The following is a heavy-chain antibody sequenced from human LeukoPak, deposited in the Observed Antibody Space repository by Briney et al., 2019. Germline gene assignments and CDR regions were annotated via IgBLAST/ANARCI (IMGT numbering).Heavy chain of an antibody. J-gene: IGHJ4*02. CDR1: GYTFTSHG. CDR3: ERAGYNGSSPPDY. D-gene: IGHD6-13*01. CDR2: ISAYNGNT. V-gene: IGHV1-18*01. Sequence: ASVKVSCKASGYTFTSHGISWVRQAPGQGLEWMGWISAYNGNTNYAQKLQGKGTMTTDTSTSTAYMELKSLRSDDTDVYYCERAGYNGSSPPDYWGQGTLVTVSS.